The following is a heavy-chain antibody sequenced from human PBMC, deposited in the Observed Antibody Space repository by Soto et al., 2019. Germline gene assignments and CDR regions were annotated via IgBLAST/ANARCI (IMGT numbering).Heavy chain of an antibody. CDR3: AKDHYVYCSSTSCPPAIDY. D-gene: IGHD2-2*01. CDR1: GFTFSSYG. Sequence: GGSLSLSCAASGFTFSSYGMHWVRQAPGKGLEWVAVISYDGSNKYYADSVKGRFTISRDNSKNTLYLQMNSLRAEDTAVYYCAKDHYVYCSSTSCPPAIDYWGQGTLVTVSS. V-gene: IGHV3-30*18. CDR2: ISYDGSNK. J-gene: IGHJ4*02.